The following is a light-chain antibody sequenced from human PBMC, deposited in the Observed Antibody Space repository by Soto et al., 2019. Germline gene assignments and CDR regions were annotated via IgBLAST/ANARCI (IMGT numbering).Light chain of an antibody. V-gene: IGKV3-15*01. Sequence: EIELTQSPATLSVSPGERATPSCRAGQSVSSNLAWYQQKPGQAPRLLIYAASTRATGIPARFSGSGSGTEFTLIISSLQSEDCAVYYCQQYNNWPGTFGQGTKVDI. CDR2: AAS. J-gene: IGKJ1*01. CDR1: QSVSSN. CDR3: QQYNNWPGT.